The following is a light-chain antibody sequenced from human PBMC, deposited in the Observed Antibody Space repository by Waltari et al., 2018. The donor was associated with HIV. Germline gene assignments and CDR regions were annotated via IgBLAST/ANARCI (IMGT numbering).Light chain of an antibody. V-gene: IGKV3-15*01. CDR1: QSVSSN. Sequence: EIVMTQSPAPLSVSQGERATLSCRASQSVSSNLAWYQQKPGQAPRLLIYGASTRATGIPARFSGSGSGTEFTLTISSLQSEDFAVYYCQQYNNWPRTFGQGTKVEIK. J-gene: IGKJ1*01. CDR3: QQYNNWPRT. CDR2: GAS.